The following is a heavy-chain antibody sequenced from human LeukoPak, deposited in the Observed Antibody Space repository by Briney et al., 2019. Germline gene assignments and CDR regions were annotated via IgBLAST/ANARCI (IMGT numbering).Heavy chain of an antibody. CDR1: GFTFSSYE. Sequence: PGGSLRLSCAASGFTFSSYEMNWVRQAPGKGLEWVSYISSSGSTIYYADSVKGRFTISRDNAKNSLYLQMNSLRAEDTAVYYCARAPSEWLLLPVDYWGQGTLVTVSS. V-gene: IGHV3-48*03. J-gene: IGHJ4*02. D-gene: IGHD3-22*01. CDR3: ARAPSEWLLLPVDY. CDR2: ISSSGSTI.